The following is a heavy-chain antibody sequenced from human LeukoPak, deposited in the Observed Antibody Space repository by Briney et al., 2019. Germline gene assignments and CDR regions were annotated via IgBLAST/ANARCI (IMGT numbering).Heavy chain of an antibody. V-gene: IGHV1-3*01. CDR2: INAGNGNT. D-gene: IGHD3-10*01. Sequence: ASVKVSCKASGYTFTSYAMHWVRQAPGQRXXXXXWINAGNGNTKYSQKFQGRVTITRDTSASTVYMELSSLRSEDTAVYYCARVITMVRGHGMDVWGKGTTVTVSS. J-gene: IGHJ6*04. CDR3: ARVITMVRGHGMDV. CDR1: GYTFTSYA.